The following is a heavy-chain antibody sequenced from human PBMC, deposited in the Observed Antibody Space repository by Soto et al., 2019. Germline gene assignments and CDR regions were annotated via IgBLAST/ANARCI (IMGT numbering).Heavy chain of an antibody. J-gene: IGHJ5*02. D-gene: IGHD3-10*01. Sequence: HLVQSGPEVKRPGASITVSCKTSGDTFANFGLSWVRQAPGQGLEWMGWIATYNNNKNYAQKFQGRLTLTTDTSTSTAYMELGSLGYDDTAVYCCARVVRGVVTWFDPWGQGTLVTVSS. CDR3: ARVVRGVVTWFDP. CDR2: IATYNNNK. V-gene: IGHV1-18*01. CDR1: GDTFANFG.